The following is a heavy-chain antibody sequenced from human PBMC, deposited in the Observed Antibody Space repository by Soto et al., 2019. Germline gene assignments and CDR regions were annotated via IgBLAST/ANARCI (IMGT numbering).Heavy chain of an antibody. D-gene: IGHD3-3*01. CDR2: IYYSGST. CDR1: GGSISSYY. V-gene: IGHV4-59*01. Sequence: SETLSLTCTVSGGSISSYYWSWIRQPPGKGLEWIGYIYYSGSTNYNPSLKSRVTISVDTSKNQFSLKLSSVTAADTAVYYCVGGPYYVFGGADGWFDPWGQGTLVTVSP. J-gene: IGHJ5*02. CDR3: VGGPYYVFGGADGWFDP.